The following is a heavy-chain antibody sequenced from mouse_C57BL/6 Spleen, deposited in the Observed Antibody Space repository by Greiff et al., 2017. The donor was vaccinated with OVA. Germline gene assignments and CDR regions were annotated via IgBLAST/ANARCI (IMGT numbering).Heavy chain of an antibody. Sequence: EVHLVESGGGLVKPGGSLKLSCAASGFTFSDYGMHWVRQAPEKGLEWVAYISSGSSTIYYADTVKGRFTISRDNAKNTLFLQMTSLRSEDTAMYYCARTLITTVVEGMDYWGQGTSVTVSS. V-gene: IGHV5-17*01. CDR2: ISSGSSTI. D-gene: IGHD1-1*01. CDR3: ARTLITTVVEGMDY. CDR1: GFTFSDYG. J-gene: IGHJ4*01.